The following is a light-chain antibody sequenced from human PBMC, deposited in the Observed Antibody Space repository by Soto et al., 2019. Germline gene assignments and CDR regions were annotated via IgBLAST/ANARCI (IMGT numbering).Light chain of an antibody. CDR3: TSFTSASTQV. Sequence: QSALTLPASVSGSPGQSITISCTGTSSDVGAYNYVSWYQQHPGKAPKLMIYDVSNRPSGVSNRFSGSKSGNTASLTISGLQAEDEADYYCTSFTSASTQVFGGGTKVTVL. CDR1: SSDVGAYNY. CDR2: DVS. J-gene: IGLJ2*01. V-gene: IGLV2-14*01.